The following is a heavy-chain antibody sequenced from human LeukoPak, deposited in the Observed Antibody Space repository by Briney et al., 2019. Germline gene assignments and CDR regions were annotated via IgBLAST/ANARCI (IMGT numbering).Heavy chain of an antibody. J-gene: IGHJ4*02. CDR2: IKQDGSEK. Sequence: RGSLRLSCAASGFTFSSSWMSWVRQAPGKGLERVANIKQDGSEKYYVDSVKGRFTISRDNAQNTLYLHMNSLRAEDTAVYYCARITMVRGVIMGGQGTLVTVSS. D-gene: IGHD3-10*01. CDR3: ARITMVRGVIM. CDR1: GFTFSSSW. V-gene: IGHV3-7*01.